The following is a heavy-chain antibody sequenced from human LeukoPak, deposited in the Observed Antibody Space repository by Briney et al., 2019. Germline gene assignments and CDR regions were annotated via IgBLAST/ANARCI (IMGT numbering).Heavy chain of an antibody. J-gene: IGHJ4*02. CDR2: ISSSGSTI. D-gene: IGHD6-6*01. V-gene: IGHV3-48*03. CDR1: GFTFSSYE. Sequence: PGGSLRLSCAASGFTFSSYETNWVRQAPGKGLEWVSYISSSGSTIYYADSVKGRFTISRDNAKNSLYLQMNSLRAEDTAVYYCAREYSSSSGDYWGQGTLVTVSS. CDR3: AREYSSSSGDY.